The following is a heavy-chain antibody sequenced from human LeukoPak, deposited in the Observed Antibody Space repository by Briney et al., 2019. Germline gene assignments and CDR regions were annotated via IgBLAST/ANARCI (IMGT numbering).Heavy chain of an antibody. J-gene: IGHJ4*02. V-gene: IGHV3-11*06. CDR3: ARDYVWGSSESDY. CDR1: GFTFSDYY. CDR2: ISSSSSYI. Sequence: PGGSLRLSCAASGFTFSDYYMSWIRQAPGKGLEWVSYISSSSSYIYYADSVKGRFTISRDNAKNSLYLHMNSLRVENTAIYYCARDYVWGSSESDYWGQGTLVTVSS. D-gene: IGHD7-27*01.